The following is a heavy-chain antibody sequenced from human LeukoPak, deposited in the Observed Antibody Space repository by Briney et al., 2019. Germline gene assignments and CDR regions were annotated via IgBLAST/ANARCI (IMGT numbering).Heavy chain of an antibody. CDR3: ANYDGAPRY. V-gene: IGHV4-59*12. D-gene: IGHD3-22*01. J-gene: IGHJ4*02. Sequence: SETLSLTCTVSGDSITSYYWSWIRQPPGKGLEWIGYIYYTGTTNYNPSLKGRATISTDTSKNQFPLKLTSVTAADTAVYYCANYDGAPRYWGQGTLVTVPS. CDR2: IYYTGTT. CDR1: GDSITSYY.